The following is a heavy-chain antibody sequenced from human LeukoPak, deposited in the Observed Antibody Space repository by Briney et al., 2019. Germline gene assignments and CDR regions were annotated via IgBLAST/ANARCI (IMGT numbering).Heavy chain of an antibody. CDR3: ARGGIAVAGTKYYFDY. CDR2: IFYDGSS. CDR1: GGSIRNSNYY. J-gene: IGHJ4*02. V-gene: IGHV4-39*02. Sequence: SETLSLTCTVSGGSIRNSNYYWGWIRQPPGKGLEWIGSIFYDGSSDYNPSLKSRVTISVDTSKNHFSLKLSSVTAADTAVYYCARGGIAVAGTKYYFDYWGQGTLVTVSS. D-gene: IGHD6-19*01.